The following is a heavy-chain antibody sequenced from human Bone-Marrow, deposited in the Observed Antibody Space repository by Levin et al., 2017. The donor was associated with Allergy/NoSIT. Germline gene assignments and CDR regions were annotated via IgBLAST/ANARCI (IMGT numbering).Heavy chain of an antibody. D-gene: IGHD6-13*01. Sequence: SVKVSCKASGFTFTSSAVQWVRQARGQRLEWIGWIVVGSGNTNYAQKFQERVTITRDMSTSTAYMELSSLRSEDTAVYYCAAIFSSSRMGFDIWGQGTMVTVSS. CDR1: GFTFTSSA. CDR3: AAIFSSSRMGFDI. J-gene: IGHJ3*02. CDR2: IVVGSGNT. V-gene: IGHV1-58*01.